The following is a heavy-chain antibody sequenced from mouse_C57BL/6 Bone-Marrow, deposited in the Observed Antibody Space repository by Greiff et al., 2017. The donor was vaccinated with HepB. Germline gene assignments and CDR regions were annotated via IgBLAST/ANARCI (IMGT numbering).Heavy chain of an antibody. CDR2: IYPRSGNT. CDR1: GYTFTSYG. J-gene: IGHJ2*01. V-gene: IGHV1-81*01. CDR3: ARRYYGSSYFDY. D-gene: IGHD1-1*01. Sequence: VQLQQSGAELARPGASVKLSCKASGYTFTSYGISWVKQRTGQGLEWIGEIYPRSGNTYYNEKFKGKSTMTADKSSSTAYMELRSLTSEDSAVYFWARRYYGSSYFDYWGQRTTLTVSS.